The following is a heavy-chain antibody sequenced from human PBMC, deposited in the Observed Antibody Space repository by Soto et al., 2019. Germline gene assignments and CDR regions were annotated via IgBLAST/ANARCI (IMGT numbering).Heavy chain of an antibody. V-gene: IGHV5-10-1*01. CDR3: TSHPSVYDCWCGYSPYYIDY. D-gene: IGHD3-3*01. J-gene: IGHJ4*02. Sequence: NPGESLKISCKGSGYSFTSYWISWVRQMPGKGLEWMGRIDPSDSYTNYSPSFQGHVTISADKSISTAYLQWSSLKASDTAMYYCTSHPSVYDCWCGYSPYYIDYWSQGALVTVSS. CDR1: GYSFTSYW. CDR2: IDPSDSYT.